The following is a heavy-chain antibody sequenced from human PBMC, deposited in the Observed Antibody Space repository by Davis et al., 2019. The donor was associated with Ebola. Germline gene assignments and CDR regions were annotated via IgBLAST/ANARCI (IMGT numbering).Heavy chain of an antibody. CDR3: AKSGLSFGVVKYHYGMDV. V-gene: IGHV3-7*03. J-gene: IGHJ6*04. Sequence: GESLKISCAASGFTFSSYCMSWVRQAPGKGLEWVANIKQDGSEKYYVDSVKGRFTISRDNAKNSLYLQMNSLRAEDTAVYYCAKSGLSFGVVKYHYGMDVWGKGTTVTVSS. D-gene: IGHD3-3*01. CDR1: GFTFSSYC. CDR2: IKQDGSEK.